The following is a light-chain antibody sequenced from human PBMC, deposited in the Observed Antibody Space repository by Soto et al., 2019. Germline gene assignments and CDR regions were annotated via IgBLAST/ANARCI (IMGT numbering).Light chain of an antibody. CDR2: ADN. V-gene: IGLV1-40*01. J-gene: IGLJ2*01. CDR1: SSNIGAGYD. Sequence: QSVLTQTPSVSGAPGQKITMSCTGSSSNIGAGYDVHWYQQLPGAAPRLLIYADNNRPSGVPDRFSASNSGTSASLAITGLQGEDEAVYYCQSYDTSLSGVIFGAGTKL. CDR3: QSYDTSLSGVI.